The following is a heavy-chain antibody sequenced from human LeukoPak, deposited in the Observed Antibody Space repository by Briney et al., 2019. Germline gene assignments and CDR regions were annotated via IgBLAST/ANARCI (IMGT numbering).Heavy chain of an antibody. J-gene: IGHJ3*02. CDR3: AKEGDYYGSGSYRDAFNI. CDR1: GFTLSRHG. CDR2: IRYDGINK. V-gene: IGHV3-30*02. Sequence: GGSLRLSSAASGFTLSRHGMHWVRQAPGKGLEWVAFIRYDGINKYSADSVKGRFTISRDNFKNTLYLQMNSLRAEDTAVYYCAKEGDYYGSGSYRDAFNIWGQGTMVTVSS. D-gene: IGHD3-10*01.